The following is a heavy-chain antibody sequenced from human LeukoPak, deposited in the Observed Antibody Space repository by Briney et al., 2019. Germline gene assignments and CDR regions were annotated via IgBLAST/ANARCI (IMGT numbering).Heavy chain of an antibody. D-gene: IGHD3-10*01. CDR3: ARSYGSGNYFDY. Sequence: SETLSLTCTVSGGSISTYYWSWIRQPPGKGLEWIGYIYYSGSADYNPSLKSRVTISVDTSKNQFSLKLSSVTAADTAVYYCARSYGSGNYFDYWGQGTLVTVSS. J-gene: IGHJ4*02. CDR1: GGSISTYY. V-gene: IGHV4-59*01. CDR2: IYYSGSA.